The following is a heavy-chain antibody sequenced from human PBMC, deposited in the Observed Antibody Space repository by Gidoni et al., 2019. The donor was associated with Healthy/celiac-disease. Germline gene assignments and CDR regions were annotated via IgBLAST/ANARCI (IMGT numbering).Heavy chain of an antibody. V-gene: IGHV4-34*01. CDR2: INHSGST. D-gene: IGHD6-13*01. Sequence: QVQLQQWGAGLLKPSETLSLTCAVSGGSFSVYYCIWIRQPPGKGLEWIGEINHSGSTNYNPSLKSRVTISVDTSKNQFHLKMSSVTAADTAVYYCARGKIGYSSSWSRVGGYWFDPWGQGTLVTVSS. CDR3: ARGKIGYSSSWSRVGGYWFDP. J-gene: IGHJ5*02. CDR1: GGSFSVYY.